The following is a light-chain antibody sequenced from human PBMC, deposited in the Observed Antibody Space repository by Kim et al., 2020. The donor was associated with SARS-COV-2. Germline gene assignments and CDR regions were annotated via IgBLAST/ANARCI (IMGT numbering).Light chain of an antibody. V-gene: IGLV2-8*01. CDR1: SSDVGGHEY. J-gene: IGLJ3*02. Sequence: QSALTQPPSASGSPGQSITISCTGTSSDVGGHEYVAWYQQHPSKAPKLMIYEVNKRPSGVPTRFSGSKSGNTAFLTVSGLQAEDEADYYCGSYGGSTNLVFGGGTQLTVL. CDR3: GSYGGSTNLV. CDR2: EVN.